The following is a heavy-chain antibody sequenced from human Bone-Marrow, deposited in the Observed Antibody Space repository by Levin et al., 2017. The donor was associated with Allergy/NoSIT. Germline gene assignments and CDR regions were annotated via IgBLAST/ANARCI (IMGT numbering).Heavy chain of an antibody. CDR2: ISGNVDGT. V-gene: IGHV3-23*01. J-gene: IGHJ5*02. CDR3: AKGLGPAISGTKGVGNWFDT. CDR1: GLTFSTSFSTYA. Sequence: PGGSLRLSCAASGLTFSTSFSTYAMPWVRQAPGKGLEWVSSISGNVDGTYYADSVKGRFAMSKDNSRNTLYLQLNSLRSEDTALYYCAKGLGPAISGTKGVGNWFDTWGQGTLVTVSS. D-gene: IGHD1-7*01.